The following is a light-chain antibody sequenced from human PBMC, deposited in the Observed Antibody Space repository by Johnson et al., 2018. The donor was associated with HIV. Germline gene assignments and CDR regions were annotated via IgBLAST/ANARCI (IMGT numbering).Light chain of an antibody. CDR3: GTWDSSLSAFYA. J-gene: IGLJ1*01. V-gene: IGLV1-51*01. CDR2: DNN. CDR1: SSDMGNYA. Sequence: QAVLTQPPSVSAAPGQKVTISCSGSSSDMGNYAVSWYQQLPGTAPKLLIYDNNKRPSGIPDRFSGSKSGTSATLGITGLQTGDEADYYCGTWDSSLSAFYAFGTGTKVTVL.